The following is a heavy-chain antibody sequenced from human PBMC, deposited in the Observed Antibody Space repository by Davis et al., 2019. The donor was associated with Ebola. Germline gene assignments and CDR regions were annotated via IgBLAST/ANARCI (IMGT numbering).Heavy chain of an antibody. J-gene: IGHJ4*02. CDR3: ARSETTTSFDH. V-gene: IGHV3-48*04. Sequence: GESLKISCAASGFTFSSYSMNWVRQAPGKGLEWIAYINRGSSTYYADSVKGRFTISRDNAKDSVYLQMTSLSADDTAVYYCARSETTTSFDHWGQGTLVTVSS. CDR2: INRGSST. D-gene: IGHD4-17*01. CDR1: GFTFSSYS.